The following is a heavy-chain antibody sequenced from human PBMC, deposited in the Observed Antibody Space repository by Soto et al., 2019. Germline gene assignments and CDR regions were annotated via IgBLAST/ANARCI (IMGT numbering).Heavy chain of an antibody. CDR2: IYPRDSDI. V-gene: IGHV5-51*01. CDR3: ARQHPFDCRVWYN. Sequence: PGESLKISCKVFGDSFTGFWIGWVRHRPGKGLEWVGSIYPRDSDIRYNPSFECQVHVSADRSTTTAFLQWSSLMASDTAIYSCARQHPFDCRVWYNWGQGTLVTVSS. CDR1: GDSFTGFW. D-gene: IGHD6-19*01. J-gene: IGHJ4*02.